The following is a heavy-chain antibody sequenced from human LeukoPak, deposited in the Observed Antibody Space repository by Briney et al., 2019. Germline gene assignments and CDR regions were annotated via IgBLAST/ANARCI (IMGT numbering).Heavy chain of an antibody. CDR3: ARVLNGGNWFDP. Sequence: ASVKVSCKATGYTFTGYYMHWVRQAPGQGLEWMGWINPNSGGTNYAQKFQGRVTMTRDTSISTAYMELSRLRSDDTAVYYCARVLNGGNWFDPWGQGTLVTVSS. D-gene: IGHD3-10*01. CDR1: GYTFTGYY. CDR2: INPNSGGT. V-gene: IGHV1-2*02. J-gene: IGHJ5*02.